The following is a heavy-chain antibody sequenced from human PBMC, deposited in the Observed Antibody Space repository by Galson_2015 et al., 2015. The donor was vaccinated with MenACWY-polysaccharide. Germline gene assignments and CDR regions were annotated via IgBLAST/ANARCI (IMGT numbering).Heavy chain of an antibody. CDR2: IRYDGSNK. D-gene: IGHD1-26*01. V-gene: IGHV3-30*02. CDR1: EFTFTNYD. Sequence: SLRLSCAASEFTFTNYDMHWVRQAPGKGLEGVAFIRYDGSNKYYADSVKGRFTISRDSPKNTLSLQMNSLRTGDTAVYYCATSGSYYDDSWGQGTLVTVSS. CDR3: ATSGSYYDDS. J-gene: IGHJ5*01.